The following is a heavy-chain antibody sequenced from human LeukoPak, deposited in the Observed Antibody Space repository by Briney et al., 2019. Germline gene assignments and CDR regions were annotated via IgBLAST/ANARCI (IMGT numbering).Heavy chain of an antibody. V-gene: IGHV3-74*01. D-gene: IGHD3-22*01. Sequence: GGSLRLSCAASGFTFSRYWMHWVRQAPGKGLVWVSRIHTDGSDTIYADSVKGRFTISRDNAKNTLYLQMNSLRAEDTAVYYCAKSRMIVVVWDYWGQGTLVTVSS. J-gene: IGHJ4*02. CDR1: GFTFSRYW. CDR3: AKSRMIVVVWDY. CDR2: IHTDGSDT.